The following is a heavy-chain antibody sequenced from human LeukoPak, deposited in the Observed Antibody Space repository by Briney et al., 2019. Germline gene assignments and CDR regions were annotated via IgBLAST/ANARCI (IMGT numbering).Heavy chain of an antibody. Sequence: SETLSLTCTVSGGSISSGGYYWSWIRQHPGKGLEWIGYIYYSGSTYYNPSLKSRVTISVDRPKNQVSLKLIAMTAADTAVYYCARIHFQFYYMDVWGKGTTVTVSS. D-gene: IGHD2/OR15-2a*01. CDR2: IYYSGST. V-gene: IGHV4-31*03. J-gene: IGHJ6*03. CDR1: GGSISSGGYY. CDR3: ARIHFQFYYMDV.